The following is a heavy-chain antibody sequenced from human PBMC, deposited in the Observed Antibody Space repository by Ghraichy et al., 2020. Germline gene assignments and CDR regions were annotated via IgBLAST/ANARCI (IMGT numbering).Heavy chain of an antibody. D-gene: IGHD3-10*01. V-gene: IGHV3-48*02. J-gene: IGHJ4*02. CDR1: GFTFSAYS. CDR2: ISSSSSNI. CDR3: ARGTGPVHYLIDY. Sequence: GSLRLSCAASGFTFSAYSMNWVRQAPGKGLEWISHISSSSSNILYADSVKGRFTISRDNAKNSLFLHMNSLRDEDTAVYSCARGTGPVHYLIDYWGQGTLVTVSS.